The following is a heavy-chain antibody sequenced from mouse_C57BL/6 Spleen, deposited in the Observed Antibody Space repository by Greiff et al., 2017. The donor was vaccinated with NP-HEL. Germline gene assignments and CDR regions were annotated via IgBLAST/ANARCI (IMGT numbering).Heavy chain of an antibody. CDR2: IDPSDSET. Sequence: QVQLQQPGAELVRPGSSVKLSCKASGYTFTSYWMHWVKQRPIQGLEWIGNIDPSDSETHYNQKFKDKATLTVDKSSSTAYMQLSSLTSEDSAVYYCARSYYGPVYAMDYWGQGTSVTVSS. D-gene: IGHD2-1*01. J-gene: IGHJ4*01. CDR1: GYTFTSYW. CDR3: ARSYYGPVYAMDY. V-gene: IGHV1-52*01.